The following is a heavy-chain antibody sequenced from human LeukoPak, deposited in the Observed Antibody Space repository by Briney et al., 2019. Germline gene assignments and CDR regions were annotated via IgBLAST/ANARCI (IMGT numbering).Heavy chain of an antibody. CDR1: GFTFRTYS. D-gene: IGHD2-2*01. CDR3: ARDPPAGGFDY. V-gene: IGHV3-48*01. CDR2: IDSGSSTI. J-gene: IGHJ4*02. Sequence: GGSLRLSCAASGFTFRTYSINWVRQAPGKGLEWLAYIDSGSSTIYYADSVKGRFTISRDNAKNSLYLQMNSLRVEDTALYYCARDPPAGGFDYWGQGTLVTVSS.